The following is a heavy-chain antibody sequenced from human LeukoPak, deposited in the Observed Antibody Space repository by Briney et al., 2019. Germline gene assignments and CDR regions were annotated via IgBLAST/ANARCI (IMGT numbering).Heavy chain of an antibody. D-gene: IGHD1-26*01. CDR2: ITGSSTYT. V-gene: IGHV3-11*03. CDR3: ARISGSYVFDY. J-gene: IGHJ4*02. Sequence: TGGSLRLSCAASGFTFSDYYITWIRQAPGKGLEGVSYITGSSTYTNYADSVKGRFAISRDNAKNSLYLQMNSLRAEDTAVYYCARISGSYVFDYWGQGTLVTVSS. CDR1: GFTFSDYY.